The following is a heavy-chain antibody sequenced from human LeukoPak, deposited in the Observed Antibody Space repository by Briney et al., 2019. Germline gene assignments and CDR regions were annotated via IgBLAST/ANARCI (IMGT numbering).Heavy chain of an antibody. D-gene: IGHD2-2*01. Sequence: GGSLRLSCAASGFTFSSYWMSWVRQAPGKGLEWVAVIWYDGSNKYYADSVKGRFTISRDNSKNTLYLQMNSLRAEDTAVYYCARAYCSSTSCYAGGFDYWGQGTLVTVSS. J-gene: IGHJ4*02. CDR3: ARAYCSSTSCYAGGFDY. V-gene: IGHV3-33*08. CDR2: IWYDGSNK. CDR1: GFTFSSYW.